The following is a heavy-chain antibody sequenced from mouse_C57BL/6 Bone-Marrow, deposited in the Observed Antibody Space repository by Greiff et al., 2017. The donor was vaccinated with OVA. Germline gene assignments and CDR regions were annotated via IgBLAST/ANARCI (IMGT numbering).Heavy chain of an antibody. J-gene: IGHJ3*01. CDR2: IYWDDDK. Sequence: QVTLKESGPGILQSSQTLSLTCSFSGFSLSTSGMGVSWIRQPSGKGLEWLAHIYWDDDKRYNPSLKSRLTISKDTSRNQVFLKITSVDTADTATYYCARRSCLDYDGFAYWGQGTLVTVSA. CDR3: ARRSCLDYDGFAY. D-gene: IGHD2-4*01. V-gene: IGHV8-12*01. CDR1: GFSLSTSGMG.